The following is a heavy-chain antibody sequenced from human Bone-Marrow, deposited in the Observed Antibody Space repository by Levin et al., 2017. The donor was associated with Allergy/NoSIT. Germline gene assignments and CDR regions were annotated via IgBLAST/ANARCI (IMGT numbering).Heavy chain of an antibody. J-gene: IGHJ4*02. CDR3: VRDPRHGGHSHLDK. CDR1: GFTFSSYW. V-gene: IGHV3-74*01. Sequence: GGSLRLSCAASGFTFSSYWMHWVRQAPGKGLVWVSVIKTDDKSTRSADFVKGRFTISRDNAQNTVYLQMNGLGVDDTAVYYCVRDPRHGGHSHLDKWGQGTLVTVSS. CDR2: IKTDDKST.